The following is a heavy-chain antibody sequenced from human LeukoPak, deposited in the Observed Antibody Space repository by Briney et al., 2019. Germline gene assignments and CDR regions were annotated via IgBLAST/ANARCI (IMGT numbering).Heavy chain of an antibody. D-gene: IGHD6-19*01. CDR3: ARIPKAVAYRGGFSN. J-gene: IGHJ4*02. CDR1: GFSFSDYG. Sequence: PGGSLRLSCAASGFSFSDYGMNWVRQAPGKGLEWVPYISYNSNAIYYADSVKGRFTISRDNAKNSLYLQMNSLRDDDTAVFYCARIPKAVAYRGGFSNWGQGTLVTVSS. CDR2: ISYNSNAI. V-gene: IGHV3-48*02.